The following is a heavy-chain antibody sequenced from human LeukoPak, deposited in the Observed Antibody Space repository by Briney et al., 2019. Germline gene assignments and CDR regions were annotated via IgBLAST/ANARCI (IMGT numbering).Heavy chain of an antibody. V-gene: IGHV1-2*02. CDR3: ARGVTKQLPS. J-gene: IGHJ5*02. CDR1: GYTSTGYY. CDR2: INHNSGGT. D-gene: IGHD6-6*01. Sequence: ASVKVSCKASGYTSTGYYMHWVRQAPGQGLEWMGWINHNSGGTNYAQKFQGRVTMTRDTSISTAYMELSRLRSDDTAVYYCARGVTKQLPSWGQGTLVTVSS.